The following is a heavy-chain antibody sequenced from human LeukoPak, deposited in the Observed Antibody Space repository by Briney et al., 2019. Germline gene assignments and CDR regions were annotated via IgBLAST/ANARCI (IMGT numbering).Heavy chain of an antibody. D-gene: IGHD2-15*01. CDR3: AKDISSSPRGLGWFDS. J-gene: IGHJ5*01. V-gene: IGHV3-9*01. Sequence: GGSLRLSCAPSGFTFDDYAMHWVRQAPGKGLEWVSGINWSSGTIVYADSVKGRFTTSRDNAKKSLYLQMNSLRVEDTAFYYCAKDISSSPRGLGWFDSWGQGSLVTVSS. CDR2: INWSSGTI. CDR1: GFTFDDYA.